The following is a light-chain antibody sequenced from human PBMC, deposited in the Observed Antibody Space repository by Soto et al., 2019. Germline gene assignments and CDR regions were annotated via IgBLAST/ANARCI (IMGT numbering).Light chain of an antibody. J-gene: IGKJ2*01. CDR1: ETISAD. CDR3: QHYHNFPRT. V-gene: IGKV3-15*01. Sequence: ISMPQSPPTLSVSPGGRVTLSCEASETISADLAWYHHRPGQPPRLLIYAASTRAPGVPARFSGSGSGTDFTLAIANLQPEDFGLYYCQHYHNFPRTFGQGTKMEIK. CDR2: AAS.